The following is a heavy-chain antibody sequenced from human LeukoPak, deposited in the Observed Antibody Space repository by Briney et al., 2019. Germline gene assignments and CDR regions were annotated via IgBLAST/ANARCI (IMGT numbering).Heavy chain of an antibody. CDR1: GFTFSSYA. Sequence: GGSLRLSCAASGFTFSSYAMSWVRQAPGKGLEWVSAIGIAGDTYYPGSVKGRFTISRENAKDSLYLQMNSLRAGDTAVYYCVREKYYYGSGLPHYGMDVWGQGTTVTVSS. J-gene: IGHJ6*02. V-gene: IGHV3-13*01. CDR2: IGIAGDT. CDR3: VREKYYYGSGLPHYGMDV. D-gene: IGHD3-10*01.